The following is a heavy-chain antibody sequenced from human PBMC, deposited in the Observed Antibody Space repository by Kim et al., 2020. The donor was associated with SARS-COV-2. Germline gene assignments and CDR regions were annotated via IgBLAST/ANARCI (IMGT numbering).Heavy chain of an antibody. CDR2: A. Sequence: ANYAHNVKGRVTIIADKSTTATFMELTSLRSEDTGVYYCARGDILTGRFDSWGQGTLVTVSS. V-gene: IGHV1-69*04. D-gene: IGHD3-9*01. CDR3: ARGDILTGRFDS. J-gene: IGHJ4*02.